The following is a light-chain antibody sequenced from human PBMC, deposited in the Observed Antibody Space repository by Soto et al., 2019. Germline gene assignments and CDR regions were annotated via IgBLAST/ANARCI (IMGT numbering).Light chain of an antibody. J-gene: IGKJ4*01. CDR1: QSVSSN. Sequence: EMVMTQSPATLSVSPGERATLSYSASQSVSSNLAWYQQKPGQAPRLLIYGAFTRATGIPVRFSGSGSGTVFTLTISSLQSEDFAIYYCQQYRNWPPLTFGGGTKVEIK. CDR2: GAF. V-gene: IGKV3-15*01. CDR3: QQYRNWPPLT.